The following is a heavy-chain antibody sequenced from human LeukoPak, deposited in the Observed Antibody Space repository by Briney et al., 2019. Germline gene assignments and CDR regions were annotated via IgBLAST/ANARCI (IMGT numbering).Heavy chain of an antibody. CDR3: ARQYGRYDFWSGYYGSYYGMDV. Sequence: SETLSLTCVVYGGSFSGSYWSWIRQPPGKGLEWIGEIKYSGSTTYNPSLKSRVTISADTSKNQFSLKLSSVTAADTAVYYCARQYGRYDFWSGYYGSYYGMDVWGQGTTVTVSS. CDR1: GGSFSGSY. V-gene: IGHV4-34*01. CDR2: IKYSGST. J-gene: IGHJ6*02. D-gene: IGHD3-3*01.